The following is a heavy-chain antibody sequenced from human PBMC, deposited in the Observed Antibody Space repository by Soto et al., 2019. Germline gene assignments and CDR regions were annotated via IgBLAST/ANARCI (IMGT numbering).Heavy chain of an antibody. CDR3: ARGIATGQLDP. V-gene: IGHV1-3*01. CDR1: GYTFTRYT. D-gene: IGHD2-15*01. CDR2: INPDNGNT. J-gene: IGHJ5*02. Sequence: GPSVKVSCKASGYTFTRYTMNWVRQAPGQRLEWMGWINPDNGNTKSSQKFQDRVIITRDTSASTAHMDLSSLRSEDTAVYYCARGIATGQLDPWGQGTLVTVSS.